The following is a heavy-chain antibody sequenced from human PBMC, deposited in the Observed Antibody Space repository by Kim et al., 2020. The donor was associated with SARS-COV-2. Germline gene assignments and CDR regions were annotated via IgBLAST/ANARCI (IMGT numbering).Heavy chain of an antibody. CDR1: GGSISSYY. D-gene: IGHD4-4*01. CDR3: ARATVATPGGYYYGMDF. CDR2: IYYSGST. V-gene: IGHV4-59*01. J-gene: IGHJ6*02. Sequence: SETLTLTCTVSGGSISSYYWSWIRQPPGKGLEWIGYIYYSGSTNYNPSLKSRVTISVDTSKNQFSLKLSSVTAADTAVYYCARATVATPGGYYYGMDFWGQGTTVTVSS.